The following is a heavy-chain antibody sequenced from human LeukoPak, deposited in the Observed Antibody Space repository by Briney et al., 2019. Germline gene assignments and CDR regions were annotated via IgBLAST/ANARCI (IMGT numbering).Heavy chain of an antibody. J-gene: IGHJ5*02. CDR3: AKGGLYSSSWYEDWFDP. CDR2: ISWNSGSI. CDR1: GFTFDDYG. D-gene: IGHD6-13*01. Sequence: GGSLRLSCAASGFTFDDYGMSWVRQAPGKGLEWVSGISWNSGSIGYADSVKGRFTISRDNAKNSLYLQMNSLRAEDMALYYCAKGGLYSSSWYEDWFDPWGQGTLVTVSS. V-gene: IGHV3-9*03.